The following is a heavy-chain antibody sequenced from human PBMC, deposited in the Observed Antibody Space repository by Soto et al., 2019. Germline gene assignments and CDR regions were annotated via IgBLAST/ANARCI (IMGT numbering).Heavy chain of an antibody. J-gene: IGHJ3*02. CDR2: ISAYNGNT. Sequence: ASVKVSCKASGYTFTSYGNSWVRQAPGQGLEWMVWISAYNGNTNDAQKLKGRVTMTTDTSTGTAYMELRSLRSDDTAVYYCASSTYDFWTYLPLLDDAFDIWGQGTMVTVSS. CDR1: GYTFTSYG. D-gene: IGHD3-3*01. CDR3: ASSTYDFWTYLPLLDDAFDI. V-gene: IGHV1-18*01.